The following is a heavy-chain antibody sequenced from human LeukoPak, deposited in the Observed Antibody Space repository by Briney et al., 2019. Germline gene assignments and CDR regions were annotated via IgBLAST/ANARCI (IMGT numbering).Heavy chain of an antibody. Sequence: QPGRSLRLSCAASGFTFSSYGMHWVRQAPGKGLEWVAVIRHDGKNKYYADSVKGRFTVSRDNSKNTLYLQMGSLRVEDTAVYFCARDRGSDDPIDYWGQGTLVTVSS. D-gene: IGHD2-15*01. CDR1: GFTFSSYG. J-gene: IGHJ4*02. CDR2: IRHDGKNK. V-gene: IGHV3-33*01. CDR3: ARDRGSDDPIDY.